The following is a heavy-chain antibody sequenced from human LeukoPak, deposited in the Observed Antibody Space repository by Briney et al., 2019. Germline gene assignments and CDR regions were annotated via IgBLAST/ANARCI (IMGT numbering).Heavy chain of an antibody. CDR3: ARGEESYYDFWSGYYSGWFDP. CDR2: IYYSGST. J-gene: IGHJ5*02. CDR1: GGSISSGGYY. V-gene: IGHV4-31*03. Sequence: PSQTLSLTCTVSGGSISSGGYYWSWIRQHPGKGLEWIGYIYYSGSTYYNPSLKSRVTISVDTSKNQFSLKLSSVTAAGTAVYYCARGEESYYDFWSGYYSGWFDPWGQGTLVTVSS. D-gene: IGHD3-3*01.